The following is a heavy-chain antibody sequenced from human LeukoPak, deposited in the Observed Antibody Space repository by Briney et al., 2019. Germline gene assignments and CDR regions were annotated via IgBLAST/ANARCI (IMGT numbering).Heavy chain of an antibody. J-gene: IGHJ5*02. V-gene: IGHV4-34*01. CDR3: ARGPTYYYDSSGYP. D-gene: IGHD3-22*01. Sequence: SETLSLTCAVYGGSFSGYYWSWIRQPPGKGLEWIGEINHSGSTNYNPSLKSRVTISVDTSKNQFSLTLSSVTAADTAVYYCARGPTYYYDSSGYPWGQGTLVTVSS. CDR2: INHSGST. CDR1: GGSFSGYY.